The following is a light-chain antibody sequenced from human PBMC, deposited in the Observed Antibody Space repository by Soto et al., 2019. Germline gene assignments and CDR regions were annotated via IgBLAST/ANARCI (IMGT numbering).Light chain of an antibody. CDR2: GNS. J-gene: IGLJ3*02. CDR1: SSNIGAGYD. V-gene: IGLV1-40*01. CDR3: QSYDSSLSGV. Sequence: QSVMTQPPSVSGAPGQRVTSSCTGSSSNIGAGYDVHWYQQLPGTAPKLLIYGNSNRHSGVPDRFSGSKSGTSASLAITGLQAEDEADYYCQSYDSSLSGVFGGGTKLTVL.